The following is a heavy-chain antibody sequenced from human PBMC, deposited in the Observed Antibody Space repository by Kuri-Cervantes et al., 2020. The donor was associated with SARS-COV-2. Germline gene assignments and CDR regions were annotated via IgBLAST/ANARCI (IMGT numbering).Heavy chain of an antibody. D-gene: IGHD2-15*01. CDR2: ISTYHGNT. J-gene: IGHJ3*02. CDR1: GYTFTTYG. V-gene: IGHV1-18*01. CDR3: ARVLICGGSGYAFDI. Sequence: ASVKVSCKASGYTFTTYGISWVRQAPGQGLEWMGWISTYHGNTNYAQKLQGRVTMTTDTSTSTAYMELGSLRSDNTAVYYCARVLICGGSGYAFDIWGQGTMVTVSS.